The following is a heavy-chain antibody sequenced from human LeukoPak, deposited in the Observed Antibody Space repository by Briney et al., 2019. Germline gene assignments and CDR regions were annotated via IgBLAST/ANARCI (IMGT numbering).Heavy chain of an antibody. CDR3: SRDRKWLLRPLDY. D-gene: IGHD3-22*01. Sequence: PGESLRLSCAASGFTFSSYWMSWVRQAPGKGLEWVANIKQDGSEKYYVDSVKGRFTISRDNAKNSLYLQMNSLRAEDTAVYYCSRDRKWLLRPLDYWGQGTLVTVSS. CDR1: GFTFSSYW. J-gene: IGHJ4*02. CDR2: IKQDGSEK. V-gene: IGHV3-7*01.